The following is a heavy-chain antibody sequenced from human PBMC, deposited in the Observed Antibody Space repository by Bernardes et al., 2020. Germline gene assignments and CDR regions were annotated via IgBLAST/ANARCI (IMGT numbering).Heavy chain of an antibody. CDR2: IIPIFGTA. J-gene: IGHJ6*03. Sequence: SVKVSCKASGGTFSSYAISWVRQAPGQGLEWMGGIIPIFGTANYAQKFQGRVTITADESTSTAYMELSSLRSEDTAVYYCARGGGTTVVRPHYYYYYYMDVWGKGTTVTVSS. V-gene: IGHV1-69*13. CDR1: GGTFSSYA. D-gene: IGHD4-17*01. CDR3: ARGGGTTVVRPHYYYYYYMDV.